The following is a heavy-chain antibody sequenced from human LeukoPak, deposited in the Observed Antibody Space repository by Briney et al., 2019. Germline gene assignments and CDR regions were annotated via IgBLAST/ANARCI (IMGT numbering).Heavy chain of an antibody. V-gene: IGHV3-48*01. CDR2: ISVGSGTI. Sequence: GGSLRLSCAASGFTFSSFAMNWVRQAPGKGLEWLYYISVGSGTIYYADSVKGRFTISRDNAKNSLYLQMNSLRAEDTAVYYCARGRFSKSSNCFDPWGQGTLVTVSS. J-gene: IGHJ5*02. CDR1: GFTFSSFA. CDR3: ARGRFSKSSNCFDP. D-gene: IGHD3-16*01.